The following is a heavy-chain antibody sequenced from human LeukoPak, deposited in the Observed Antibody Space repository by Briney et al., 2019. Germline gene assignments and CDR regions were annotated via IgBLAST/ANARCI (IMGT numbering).Heavy chain of an antibody. D-gene: IGHD6-13*01. CDR3: ARGWGGSWYYFDY. V-gene: IGHV4-4*07. CDR2: IYTSGSS. Sequence: PSETLSLTCTVSGDSISIYYWSWIRQSAGKGLEWIGRIYTSGSSNYDASLSGIPDYTPSLKSRVTMSADTSKRQFSLKLSSVTAADTAVYYCARGWGGSWYYFDYWGQGTLVTVSS. CDR1: GDSISIYY. J-gene: IGHJ4*02.